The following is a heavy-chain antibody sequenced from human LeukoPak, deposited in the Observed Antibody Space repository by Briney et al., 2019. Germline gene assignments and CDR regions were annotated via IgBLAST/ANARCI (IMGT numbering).Heavy chain of an antibody. Sequence: SETLSLTCTVSGYSISSGYYWGWIRQPPGKGLEWIGSIYHSGSTYYNPSLKSRVTISVDTSKNQFSLKLSSVTAADTAVYYCARDRTSEMAAYYDFWSGPHHPFDIWGQGTMVTVSS. J-gene: IGHJ3*02. V-gene: IGHV4-38-2*02. D-gene: IGHD3-3*01. CDR3: ARDRTSEMAAYYDFWSGPHHPFDI. CDR2: IYHSGST. CDR1: GYSISSGYY.